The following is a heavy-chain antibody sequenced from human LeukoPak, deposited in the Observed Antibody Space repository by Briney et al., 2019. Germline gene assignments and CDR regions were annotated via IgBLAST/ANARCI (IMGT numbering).Heavy chain of an antibody. V-gene: IGHV1-69*04. J-gene: IGHJ6*02. CDR2: IIPMHSIT. D-gene: IGHD3-22*01. CDR3: ATYNVDYYDTSDGMDV. Sequence: ASVKVSCKASGGTFRSYAINWVRQAPGQGLEWMERIIPMHSITNYAQKLQGRVTITADKSTNTAYMELSSLRSEDTAVYYCATYNVDYYDTSDGMDVWGQGTTVTVSS. CDR1: GGTFRSYA.